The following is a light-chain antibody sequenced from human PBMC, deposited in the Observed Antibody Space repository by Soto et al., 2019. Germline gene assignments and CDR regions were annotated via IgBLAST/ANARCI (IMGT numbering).Light chain of an antibody. Sequence: DIQMTQSPSALSASVGDRVAITCRASQSISSWLAWYQQKPGKAPNLLIYKASSLESGVPSRFSGSGSGTEFTLTISSLQPDDFVTYYCQQYNSYSPITFGQGTRLEIK. J-gene: IGKJ5*01. CDR1: QSISSW. CDR3: QQYNSYSPIT. CDR2: KAS. V-gene: IGKV1-5*03.